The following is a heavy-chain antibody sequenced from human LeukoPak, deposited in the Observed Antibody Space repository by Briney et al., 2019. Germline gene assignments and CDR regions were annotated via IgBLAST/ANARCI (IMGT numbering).Heavy chain of an antibody. J-gene: IGHJ4*02. CDR2: IIPIFGTA. Sequence: ASVKVSCKASGGTFSSYAISWVRQAPGQGLEWMGGIIPIFGTANYAQKFQSRVTITADESTSTAYMELSSLRSEDTAVYYCARDTRYYYYDSSGYYGYFDYWGQGTLVTVSS. D-gene: IGHD3-22*01. CDR3: ARDTRYYYYDSSGYYGYFDY. V-gene: IGHV1-69*13. CDR1: GGTFSSYA.